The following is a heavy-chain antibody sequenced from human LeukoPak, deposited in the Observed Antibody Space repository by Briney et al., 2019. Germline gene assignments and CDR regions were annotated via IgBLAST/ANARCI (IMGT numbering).Heavy chain of an antibody. V-gene: IGHV1-18*01. J-gene: IGHJ4*02. CDR1: GYTFTTYD. CDR3: ATGFDFTFDY. D-gene: IGHD3-9*01. CDR2: ISPYNGNA. Sequence: ASVKVSCKASGYTFTTYDISWVRQAPGQGLEWMGLISPYNGNANYAQKLQGRVTMTTDTSTSTAYMELRSLRSDDTAVYYCATGFDFTFDYWGQGTLVTVSS.